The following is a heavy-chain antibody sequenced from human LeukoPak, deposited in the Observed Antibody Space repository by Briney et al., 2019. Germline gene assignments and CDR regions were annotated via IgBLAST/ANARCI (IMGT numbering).Heavy chain of an antibody. Sequence: GGSLILSCAASGFTFSSYSMNWVRQAPGEGLEWVSSISTSSSYIHYADSVKGRFTISRDNAKNSLYLQMNSLRAEDTAVYYCARGTLNIPGEHGAFDYWGQGTLVTVSS. D-gene: IGHD1-14*01. J-gene: IGHJ4*02. V-gene: IGHV3-21*01. CDR2: ISTSSSYI. CDR1: GFTFSSYS. CDR3: ARGTLNIPGEHGAFDY.